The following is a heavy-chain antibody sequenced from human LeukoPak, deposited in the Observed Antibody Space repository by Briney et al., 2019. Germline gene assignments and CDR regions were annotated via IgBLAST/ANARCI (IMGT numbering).Heavy chain of an antibody. CDR3: ARDAMRDYGDLAYYFDY. D-gene: IGHD4-17*01. CDR2: IWYDGSNK. V-gene: IGHV3-33*01. CDR1: GFTFSSYG. J-gene: IGHJ4*02. Sequence: PGGSLRLSCAASGFTFSSYGMHWVRQAPGKGLEWVAVIWYDGSNKYYADSVKGRFTISRDNSKNTLYLQINSLRAEDTAVYYCARDAMRDYGDLAYYFDYWGQGTLVTVSS.